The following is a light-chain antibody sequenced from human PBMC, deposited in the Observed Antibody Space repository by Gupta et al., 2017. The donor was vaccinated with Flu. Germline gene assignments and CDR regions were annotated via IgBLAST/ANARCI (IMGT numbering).Light chain of an antibody. Sequence: EIVLTQSPATLPLSPGERATLSCRASQSISTYLAWYQQKPGQSPRLLIYDASTTAPGIPARFSGSGSGTDFTLTISSLEPEDFAVYYCQHRSNWPTFGGGTKVEIK. CDR1: QSISTY. V-gene: IGKV3-11*01. J-gene: IGKJ4*01. CDR3: QHRSNWPT. CDR2: DAS.